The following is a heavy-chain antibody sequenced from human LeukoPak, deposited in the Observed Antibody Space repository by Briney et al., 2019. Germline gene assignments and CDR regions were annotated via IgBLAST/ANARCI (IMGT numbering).Heavy chain of an antibody. D-gene: IGHD1-26*01. CDR3: ATDLKVKTWDPRFNY. Sequence: PGGSLRLSCSASGFTFSDYWMMWVRQAPGKGLEWVGNIRQDDGEKNYVDSVKGRFTISRDNAKFSLYLQMDSLRAEDTAIYYCATDLKVKTWDPRFNYWGQGTLVTVSS. CDR1: GFTFSDYW. CDR2: IRQDDGEK. J-gene: IGHJ4*02. V-gene: IGHV3-7*01.